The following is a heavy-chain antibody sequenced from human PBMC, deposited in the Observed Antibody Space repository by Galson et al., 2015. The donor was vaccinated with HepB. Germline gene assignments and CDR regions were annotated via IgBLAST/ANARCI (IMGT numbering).Heavy chain of an antibody. CDR3: AKGELYNSGWYVPPVA. J-gene: IGHJ5*02. D-gene: IGHD6-19*01. Sequence: SLRLSCAASGFTFDNYAMHWVRQAPGKGLEWVSGISSSGDRIVYADSVKGRFSISRDNVKNSLFLLMNNLRPEDTALYYCAKGELYNSGWYVPPVAWGQGTLVTVSS. V-gene: IGHV3-9*01. CDR1: GFTFDNYA. CDR2: ISSSGDRI.